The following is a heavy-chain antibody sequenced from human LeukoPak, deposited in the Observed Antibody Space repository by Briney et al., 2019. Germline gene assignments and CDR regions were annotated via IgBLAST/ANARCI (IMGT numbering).Heavy chain of an antibody. CDR1: GDSVSSNSVT. J-gene: IGHJ5*02. CDR2: TYYRSTWYN. CDR3: ARRQTQYDCFDP. Sequence: SQTLSLTCAISGDSVSSNSVTWNWIRQSPSRGLEWLGRTYYRSTWYNDYAVSVRGRITVNPDTSKNQFSLHLNSVTPEDTAVYYCARRQTQYDCFDPWGQGILATVSS. V-gene: IGHV6-1*01. D-gene: IGHD2-2*01.